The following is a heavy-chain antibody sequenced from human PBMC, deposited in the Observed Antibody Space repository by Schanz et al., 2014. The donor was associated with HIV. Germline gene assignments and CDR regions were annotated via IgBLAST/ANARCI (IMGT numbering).Heavy chain of an antibody. CDR1: GFSFSDYH. CDR2: ISWNSGSI. J-gene: IGHJ4*02. D-gene: IGHD3-10*01. CDR3: ARLRGFLWFGDHPYSFDY. V-gene: IGHV3-11*01. Sequence: QVQLVESGGDLVKPGGSLRLSCTASGFSFSDYHMSWIRQAPGKGLEWVSTISWNSGSIAYADSVKGRFTISRDNAKNSLFLQMNSLRAEDTAVYYCARLRGFLWFGDHPYSFDYWGQGTLVTVSS.